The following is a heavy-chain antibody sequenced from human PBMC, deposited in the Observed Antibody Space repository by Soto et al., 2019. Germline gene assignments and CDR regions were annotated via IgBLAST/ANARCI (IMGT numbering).Heavy chain of an antibody. CDR1: GFTFTSYA. D-gene: IGHD3-3*01. V-gene: IGHV3-23*01. J-gene: IGHJ4*02. CDR3: AKHDFWTLYNTGLDS. CDR2: ICGSGGDT. Sequence: GGSLRLSCSASGFTFTSYAMSWVRQPPGKGLEWVSGICGSGGDTKSADSVKGRFTISRDNIKNMLYLQMNSLRAEDTAVYYCAKHDFWTLYNTGLDSWGQGTRATVS.